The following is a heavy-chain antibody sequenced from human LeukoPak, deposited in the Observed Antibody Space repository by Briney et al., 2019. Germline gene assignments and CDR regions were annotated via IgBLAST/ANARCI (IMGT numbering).Heavy chain of an antibody. Sequence: SETLSLTCTVSGGSISSYYWSWIRQPPGKGLEWIGYIYYSGSTNYNPSLKSRVTISVDTSKSQFSLKLSSVTAADTAVYYCARGGSIAAAVAKYYGMDVWGQGTTVTVSS. CDR1: GGSISSYY. CDR2: IYYSGST. D-gene: IGHD6-25*01. J-gene: IGHJ6*02. V-gene: IGHV4-59*01. CDR3: ARGGSIAAAVAKYYGMDV.